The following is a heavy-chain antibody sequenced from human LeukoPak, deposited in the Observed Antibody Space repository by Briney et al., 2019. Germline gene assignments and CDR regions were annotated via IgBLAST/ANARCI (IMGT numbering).Heavy chain of an antibody. J-gene: IGHJ6*04. D-gene: IGHD3-10*01. CDR2: IIPIFVTA. V-gene: IGHV1-69*01. CDR1: GGTFSSYA. CDR3: AYYGSGSPLMIYGMDV. Sequence: GASVKVSCTASGGTFSSYAISWVRQAPGQGLEWMGGIIPIFVTANYAQKFQGRVTITAEESTSTAYMEPSSLRSEDTAVYYCAYYGSGSPLMIYGMDVWGKGTTVTVSS.